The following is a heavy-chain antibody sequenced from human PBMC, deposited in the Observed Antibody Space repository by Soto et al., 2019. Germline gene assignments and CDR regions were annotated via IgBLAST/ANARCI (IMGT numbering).Heavy chain of an antibody. CDR2: ISGSGGGT. Sequence: WGSLILSCSGSGFTFSRYAMRLFRQSPGKGLEWVSAISGSGGGTYYADSVKGRFTISRDNSKNTLYLQMNSLRAEDTAVYYCAKPSGSYPAAYWGQGTLVTVSS. D-gene: IGHD1-26*01. CDR3: AKPSGSYPAAY. CDR1: GFTFSRYA. J-gene: IGHJ4*02. V-gene: IGHV3-23*01.